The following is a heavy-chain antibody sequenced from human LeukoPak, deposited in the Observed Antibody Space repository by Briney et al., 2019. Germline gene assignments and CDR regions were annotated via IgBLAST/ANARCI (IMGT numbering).Heavy chain of an antibody. CDR3: ATRIYGYDSSGYDFDY. CDR2: IIPIFGTA. J-gene: IGHJ4*02. V-gene: IGHV1-69*13. CDR1: GGTFSSYA. Sequence: SVKVSCKASGGTFSSYAISWVRQAPGQGLEWMGGIIPIFGTANYAQKFQGRRTITADESTSTAYMELSSLRSEDAAVYYCATRIYGYDSSGYDFDYWGQGTLVTVSS. D-gene: IGHD3-22*01.